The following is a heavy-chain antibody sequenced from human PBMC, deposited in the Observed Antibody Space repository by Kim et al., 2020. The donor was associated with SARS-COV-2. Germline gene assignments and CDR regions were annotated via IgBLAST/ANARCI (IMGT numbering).Heavy chain of an antibody. CDR1: GGTFSSYA. V-gene: IGHV1-69*13. Sequence: SVKVSCKASGGTFSSYAISWVRQAPGQGLEWMGGIIPIFGTANYAQKFQGRVTITADESTNTAYMELSSLRSEDTAVYYCARELWRGSYYDSYDYGMDVWGQGTTVTVSS. CDR3: ARELWRGSYYDSYDYGMDV. D-gene: IGHD1-26*01. CDR2: IIPIFGTA. J-gene: IGHJ6*02.